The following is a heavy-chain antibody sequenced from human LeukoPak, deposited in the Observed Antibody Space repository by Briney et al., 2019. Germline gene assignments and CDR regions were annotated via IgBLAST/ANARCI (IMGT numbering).Heavy chain of an antibody. D-gene: IGHD6-13*01. CDR1: GFTFNDYG. J-gene: IGHJ6*03. V-gene: IGHV3-21*01. Sequence: GGSLRLSCAASGFTFNDYGMNWVRQAPGKGLEWVSSISSSSSYIYYADSVKGRFTISRDNAKNSLYLQMNSLRAEDTAVYYCARAYSSSWSPRYYYYYYMDVWGKGTTVTVSS. CDR2: ISSSSSYI. CDR3: ARAYSSSWSPRYYYYYYMDV.